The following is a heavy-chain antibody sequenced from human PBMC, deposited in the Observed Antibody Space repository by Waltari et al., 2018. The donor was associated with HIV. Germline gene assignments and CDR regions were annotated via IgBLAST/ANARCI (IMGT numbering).Heavy chain of an antibody. D-gene: IGHD2-8*01. CDR2: SNPYSRGT. CDR3: ASLMVPWYFDY. J-gene: IGHJ4*02. CDR1: GYTFTGYY. Sequence: QVQLVQSGSEVKKPGASVKVSCKASGYTFTGYYMHWVRQAPVQGLEWMGRSNPYSRGTNYAQKVQGRVTMTRDTSISTAYMELSRLRSDDTAVYYCASLMVPWYFDYWGQGTLVTVSS. V-gene: IGHV1-2*06.